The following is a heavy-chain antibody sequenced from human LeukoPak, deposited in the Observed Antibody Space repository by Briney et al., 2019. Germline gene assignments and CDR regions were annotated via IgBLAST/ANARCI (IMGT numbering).Heavy chain of an antibody. Sequence: ASVKVSCKASGYTFTSHAIHWVRQAPGQRLEWMGWINAGNGNTKYSQKFQGRVTVTRDTSASTAYMELSSLTSEDTAVYYCAIVATIRGVYWGQGTLVTVSS. V-gene: IGHV1-3*01. J-gene: IGHJ4*02. D-gene: IGHD5-12*01. CDR2: INAGNGNT. CDR1: GYTFTSHA. CDR3: AIVATIRGVY.